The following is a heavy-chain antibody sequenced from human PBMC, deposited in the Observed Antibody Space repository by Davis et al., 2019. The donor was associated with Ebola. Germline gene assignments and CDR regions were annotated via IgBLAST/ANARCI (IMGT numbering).Heavy chain of an antibody. V-gene: IGHV5-51*01. CDR2: IYPGDSDT. D-gene: IGHD5-12*01. Sequence: GESLKISCKGSGYSFTSYWIGWVRQMPGKGLEWMGIIYPGDSDTRYSPSFQGQVTISADKSISTAYLQWSSLKAPDTAMYYCARSGARLRFYYYYGMDVWGQGTTVTVSS. CDR1: GYSFTSYW. CDR3: ARSGARLRFYYYYGMDV. J-gene: IGHJ6*02.